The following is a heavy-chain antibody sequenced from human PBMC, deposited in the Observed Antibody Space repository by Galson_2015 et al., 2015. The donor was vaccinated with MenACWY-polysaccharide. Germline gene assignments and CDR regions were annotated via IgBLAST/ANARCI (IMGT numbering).Heavy chain of an antibody. Sequence: SLRLSCAASGFIFNNYDMSWVRQAPGKGLEWVSGVSGTGHSTYYADSVKGRFTISRDNSKNTLYLEMKSLRAEDTATYYYAKDIRIVYSNYQFDSWGQGTLVTVSS. J-gene: IGHJ4*02. V-gene: IGHV3-23*01. D-gene: IGHD4-11*01. CDR2: VSGTGHST. CDR3: AKDIRIVYSNYQFDS. CDR1: GFIFNNYD.